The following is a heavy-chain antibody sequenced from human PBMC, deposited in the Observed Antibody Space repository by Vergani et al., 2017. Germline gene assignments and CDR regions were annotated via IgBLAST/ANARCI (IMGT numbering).Heavy chain of an antibody. Sequence: EVQLVESGGGLVQPGGSLRLSCAASGFTFSSYWMSWVRQAPGKGLEWVSVIYSGGSTYYADSVNGRFAISIDNSKNTLYLQMNSLSAEDIAVYYCASELDHWGQGTLVTVSS. CDR3: ASELDH. V-gene: IGHV3-66*02. CDR1: GFTFSSYW. J-gene: IGHJ5*02. CDR2: IYSGGST.